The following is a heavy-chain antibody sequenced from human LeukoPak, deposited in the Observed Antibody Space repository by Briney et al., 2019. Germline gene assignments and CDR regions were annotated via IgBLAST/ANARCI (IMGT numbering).Heavy chain of an antibody. D-gene: IGHD4-17*01. CDR3: ASLGPTVTTLSGSFDI. J-gene: IGHJ3*02. CDR1: GYTFTGYY. Sequence: GASVKVSCKASGYTFTGYYMHWVRQAPGQGLEWMGRINPSSGGTNHAQKFQGRVTMTRDTSISTAYMELSRLRSDDTAVYYCASLGPTVTTLSGSFDIWGQGTMVTVSS. CDR2: INPSSGGT. V-gene: IGHV1-2*06.